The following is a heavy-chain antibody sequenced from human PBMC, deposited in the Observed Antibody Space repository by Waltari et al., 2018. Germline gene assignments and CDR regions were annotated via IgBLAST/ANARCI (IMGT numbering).Heavy chain of an antibody. CDR3: ARIIGYCSSTSCYGG. D-gene: IGHD2-2*01. Sequence: QLQLKESGQGLVKPSETLSLPCTVSGGSISSSIYYWGWIRPPPGKGLEWFGGIHFGGSTYYTPSLKSRVTISVDTSKNQFSLRLSSVTAADTAVYYCARIIGYCSSTSCYGGWGQGTLVTVSS. V-gene: IGHV4-39*01. CDR2: IHFGGST. CDR1: GGSISSSIYY. J-gene: IGHJ4*02.